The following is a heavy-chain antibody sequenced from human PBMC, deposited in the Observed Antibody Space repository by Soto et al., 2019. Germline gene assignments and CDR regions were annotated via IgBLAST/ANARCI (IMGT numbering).Heavy chain of an antibody. D-gene: IGHD3-10*01. V-gene: IGHV3-23*01. CDR3: AKGPVWFGESPLHFDS. CDR2: ITSTGGST. Sequence: PGGSLRLSCAASGFTFSSYAMNWVRQAPGKGLEWVSAITSTGGSTYYADSVKGRFTISRDNSKNTLYLQMNSLRAEDTAVYYCAKGPVWFGESPLHFDSWGQGTLVTVSS. J-gene: IGHJ4*02. CDR1: GFTFSSYA.